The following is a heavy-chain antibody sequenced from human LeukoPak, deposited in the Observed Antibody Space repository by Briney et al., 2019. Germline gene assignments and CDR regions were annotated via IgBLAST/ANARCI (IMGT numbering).Heavy chain of an antibody. CDR1: GYTFTSYY. J-gene: IGHJ4*02. Sequence: GASVKVSCKASGYTFTSYYMHWVRQAPGQGLEWMGIINPSGGSTSYAQKFQGRVTMTRDTSTSTVYMELSSLRSEDTAVYYCANSPVWDGYNSYYFDYWGQGTLVTVSS. D-gene: IGHD5-24*01. V-gene: IGHV1-46*01. CDR3: ANSPVWDGYNSYYFDY. CDR2: INPSGGST.